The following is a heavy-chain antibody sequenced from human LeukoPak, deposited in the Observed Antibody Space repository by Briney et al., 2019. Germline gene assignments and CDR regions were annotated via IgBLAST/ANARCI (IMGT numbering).Heavy chain of an antibody. V-gene: IGHV3-7*03. CDR3: AKDGLLRYFDWLPDY. D-gene: IGHD3-9*01. CDR2: IKQDGSEK. CDR1: GFTFSSYW. J-gene: IGHJ4*02. Sequence: GGSLRLSCAASGFTFSSYWMSWVRQAPGKGLEWVANIKQDGSEKYYVDSVKGRFTISRDNSKNTLYLQMNSLRAEDTAVYYCAKDGLLRYFDWLPDYWGQGTLVTVSS.